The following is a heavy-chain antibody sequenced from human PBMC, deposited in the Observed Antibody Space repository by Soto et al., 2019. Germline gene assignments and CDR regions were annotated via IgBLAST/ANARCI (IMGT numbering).Heavy chain of an antibody. CDR1: GFTFTDYW. J-gene: IGHJ3*01. V-gene: IGHV3-74*01. Sequence: EVQLVESGGDLVQPGGSLRLSCAASGFTFTDYWMHWVRQAPGKGLVWISHVHSDGDATSYADSVKGRFTISRDNTKNTVYLQMNYLRAEDTAVYYCAGGGVGSLDFWGQGTMVIVSS. CDR3: AGGGVGSLDF. CDR2: VHSDGDAT. D-gene: IGHD3-16*01.